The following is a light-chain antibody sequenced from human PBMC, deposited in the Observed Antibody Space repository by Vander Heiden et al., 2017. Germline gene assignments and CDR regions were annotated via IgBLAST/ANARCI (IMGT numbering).Light chain of an antibody. V-gene: IGLV3-1*01. CDR2: QDS. J-gene: IGLJ3*02. Sequence: SYALTQPPSVSVSPGQTASITCSGDTLGDKYACWYQQKPGQYPVLVIYQDSKRPSGIPERFSGSNSATTATLTISGTQAVDEADYYCQAGDSSNWVFGGGTKLTVL. CDR3: QAGDSSNWV. CDR1: TLGDKY.